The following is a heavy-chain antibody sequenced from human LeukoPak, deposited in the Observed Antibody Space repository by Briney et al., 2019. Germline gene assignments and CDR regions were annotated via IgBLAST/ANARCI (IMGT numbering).Heavy chain of an antibody. Sequence: GASVKVSCKASGGTFSSYAISWVRQAPGQGLEWMGRIIPILGIANYAQKFQGRVTITADKSTSTAHMELSSLRSEDTAVYYCASGHDYGDYDYWGQGTLVTVSS. D-gene: IGHD4-17*01. V-gene: IGHV1-69*04. J-gene: IGHJ4*02. CDR2: IIPILGIA. CDR3: ASGHDYGDYDY. CDR1: GGTFSSYA.